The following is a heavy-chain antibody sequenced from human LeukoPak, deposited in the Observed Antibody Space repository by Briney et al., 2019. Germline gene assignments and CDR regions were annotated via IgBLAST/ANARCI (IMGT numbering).Heavy chain of an antibody. V-gene: IGHV3-30*02. CDR1: DFTFSSYS. CDR3: AKAGTQQWLLFVGVY. J-gene: IGHJ4*02. Sequence: GGSLRLSCAASDFTFSSYSMNWVRQAPGQGPEWVALIRYDGSNKYYADSVKGRFTISRDNSKNTLYLQMNSLRVEDTAMYYCAKAGTQQWLLFVGVYWGQGALVTVSS. D-gene: IGHD6-19*01. CDR2: IRYDGSNK.